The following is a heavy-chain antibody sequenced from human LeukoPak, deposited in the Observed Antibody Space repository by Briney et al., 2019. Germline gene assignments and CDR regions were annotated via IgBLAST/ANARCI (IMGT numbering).Heavy chain of an antibody. CDR1: GGSVSSGSYY. CDR3: ARYTTSTLPNWFDP. V-gene: IGHV4-61*01. CDR2: IYYSGST. Sequence: SETLSLTCTVSGGSVSSGSYYWSWIRQPPGKGLEWIGYIYYSGSTNYNPSLKSRVTISVDTSKNQFSLRLSSVTAADTAIYYCARYTTSTLPNWFDPWGQGTLVTVSS. D-gene: IGHD2/OR15-2a*01. J-gene: IGHJ5*02.